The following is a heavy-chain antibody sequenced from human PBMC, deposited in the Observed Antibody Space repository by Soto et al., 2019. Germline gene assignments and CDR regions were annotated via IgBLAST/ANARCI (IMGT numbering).Heavy chain of an antibody. Sequence: SETLSLTCTVSGGSISSYYWSWIRQPPGKGLEWIGYIYYSGSTNYNPSLKSRVTISVDTSKNQFSLKLSSVTAADTAVYYCARGVTIFGVAYREYYFDYWGQGTLVTVSS. CDR1: GGSISSYY. CDR3: ARGVTIFGVAYREYYFDY. J-gene: IGHJ4*02. D-gene: IGHD3-3*01. V-gene: IGHV4-59*01. CDR2: IYYSGST.